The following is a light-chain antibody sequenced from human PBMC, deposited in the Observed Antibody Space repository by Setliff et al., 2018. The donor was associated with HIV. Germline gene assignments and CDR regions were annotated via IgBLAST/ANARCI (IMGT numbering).Light chain of an antibody. Sequence: QSVLTQPASVSGSPGQSITISCTGTSNDVGYYNLVSWYQQHPGKVPKLMVYEVSKRPSGVSSRFSGSKSGNTASLTISGLQEGDEADYYCCSYTRSNTFIFGTGTKVTVL. CDR1: SNDVGYYNL. CDR2: EVS. CDR3: CSYTRSNTFI. J-gene: IGLJ1*01. V-gene: IGLV2-23*02.